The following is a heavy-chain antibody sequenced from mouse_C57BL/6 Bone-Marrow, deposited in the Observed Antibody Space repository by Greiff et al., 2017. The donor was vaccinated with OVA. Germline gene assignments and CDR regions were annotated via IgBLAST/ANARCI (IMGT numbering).Heavy chain of an antibody. V-gene: IGHV14-4*01. CDR2: IDPENGDT. J-gene: IGHJ2*01. D-gene: IGHD2-4*01. CDR1: GFNIKDDY. Sequence: VQLQQSGAELVRPGASVKLSCTASGFNIKDDYMHWVKQRPEQGLEWIGWIDPENGDTEYASKFQGKATITADTSSNTAYLQLSSQTSEDTAVYYCTTDDYDGYYFDYWGQGTTLTVSS. CDR3: TTDDYDGYYFDY.